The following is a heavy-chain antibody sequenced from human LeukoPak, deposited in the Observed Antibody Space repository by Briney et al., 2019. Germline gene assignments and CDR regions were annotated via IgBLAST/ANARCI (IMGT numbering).Heavy chain of an antibody. Sequence: GASVKVSCKASGYTFNSYYMHWVRQAPGQGLEWVGLISPTGDSTNYAQTFRGRVTMTRDTSTNTVYMDLSSLRSEDTAVYYCAREASGGYFDYWVQGTLVIVSS. CDR1: GYTFNSYY. D-gene: IGHD4-23*01. CDR2: ISPTGDST. CDR3: AREASGGYFDY. V-gene: IGHV1-46*02. J-gene: IGHJ4*02.